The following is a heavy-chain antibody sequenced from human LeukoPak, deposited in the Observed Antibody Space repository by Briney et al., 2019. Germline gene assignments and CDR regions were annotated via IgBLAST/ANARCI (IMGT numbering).Heavy chain of an antibody. D-gene: IGHD6-19*01. J-gene: IGHJ4*02. CDR1: GYTLTELS. Sequence: ASVKVSCKVSGYTLTELSMHWVRQAPGKGLEWMGGFDPEDGETIYAQKFQGRVTMTEDTSTDTAYMELSSLRSEDTAVYYCATVLSHQWLVPPPFDYWGQGTLVTVSS. V-gene: IGHV1-24*01. CDR2: FDPEDGET. CDR3: ATVLSHQWLVPPPFDY.